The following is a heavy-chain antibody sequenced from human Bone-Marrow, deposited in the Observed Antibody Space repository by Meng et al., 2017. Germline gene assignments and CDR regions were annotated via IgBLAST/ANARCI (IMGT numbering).Heavy chain of an antibody. Sequence: GPLRLSCTVSGGSISSYYWSWTRQPPGKGLEWIGEIYHSGSTNYNPSLKSRVTISVDKSKNQFSLKLSSVTAADTAVYYCARVLAPTVTTRAWGKNYFDYWGQGTLVTVSS. CDR1: GGSISSYY. CDR3: ARVLAPTVTTRAWGKNYFDY. V-gene: IGHV4-59*12. CDR2: IYHSGST. D-gene: IGHD4-17*01. J-gene: IGHJ4*02.